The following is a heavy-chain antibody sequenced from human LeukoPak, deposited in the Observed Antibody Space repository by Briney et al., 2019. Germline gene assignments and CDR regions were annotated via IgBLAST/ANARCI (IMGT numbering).Heavy chain of an antibody. D-gene: IGHD5-18*01. Sequence: ETLSLTCTVSGDSISSYYWSWIRQPPGKGLEWIGRIKRKPDGGTTDYAAPVKGRFTISRDDSKNTLYMEMNSLKTEDTAVYYCTSRGFSYGYDFDYWGQGTPVTVSS. CDR1: GDSISSYY. V-gene: IGHV3-15*01. J-gene: IGHJ4*02. CDR2: IKRKPDGGTT. CDR3: TSRGFSYGYDFDY.